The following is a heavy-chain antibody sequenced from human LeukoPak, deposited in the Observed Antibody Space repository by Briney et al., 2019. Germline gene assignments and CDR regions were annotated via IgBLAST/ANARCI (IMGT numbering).Heavy chain of an antibody. Sequence: SETLSLTCAVYGGSFSDFYWTWIRQPPGRGLEWIGEINHSGSINYNPSLKSRVTILVDTSKNQFSLNLGSVTAADTAVYYCARTRVTMIRGGRIDYWGQGTLVAVSS. CDR2: INHSGSI. D-gene: IGHD3-10*01. CDR3: ARTRVTMIRGGRIDY. J-gene: IGHJ4*02. V-gene: IGHV4-34*01. CDR1: GGSFSDFY.